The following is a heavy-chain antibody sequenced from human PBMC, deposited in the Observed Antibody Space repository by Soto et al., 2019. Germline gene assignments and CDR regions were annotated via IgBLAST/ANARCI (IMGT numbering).Heavy chain of an antibody. CDR3: AKEGSITNWYFDY. CDR1: GFTFSSYG. Sequence: QVQLVESGGGVVQPGRSLRLSCAASGFTFSSYGMHWVRQAPGKGLEWVTVISYDGNVAYYADSVKGRFTISRDNSKNTLSLQMNSLRTEDTAMYYCAKEGSITNWYFDYWGQGTLVTVSS. V-gene: IGHV3-30*18. CDR2: ISYDGNVA. J-gene: IGHJ4*02. D-gene: IGHD1-1*01.